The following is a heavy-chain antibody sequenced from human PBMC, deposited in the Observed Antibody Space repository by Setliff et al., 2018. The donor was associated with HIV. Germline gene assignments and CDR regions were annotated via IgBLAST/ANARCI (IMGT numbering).Heavy chain of an antibody. CDR2: ISPHNGDT. D-gene: IGHD7-27*01. Sequence: GASVKVSCKASGYTFTDYFIHWVRQAPGQGLEWMGWISPHNGDTTIPQRFQGRVTMTTDTSINTAYMELRGLRSDDTAVYYCARQLSNSLESWGQGTLATVSS. V-gene: IGHV1-2*02. CDR1: GYTFTDYF. J-gene: IGHJ4*02. CDR3: ARQLSNSLES.